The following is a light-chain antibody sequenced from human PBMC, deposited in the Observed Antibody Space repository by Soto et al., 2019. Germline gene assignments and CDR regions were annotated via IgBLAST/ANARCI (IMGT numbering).Light chain of an antibody. CDR2: DAS. V-gene: IGKV3-11*01. CDR1: QSVSSN. CDR3: QQYDGSPRT. Sequence: EIVMTQSPATLSVSPGERATLSCRASQSVSSNLAWYQQKPGQAPRLLIHDASNRATGIPARFSGSGSSTDFTLTISSLEPEDFAVYHCQQYDGSPRTFGQGTKVDIK. J-gene: IGKJ1*01.